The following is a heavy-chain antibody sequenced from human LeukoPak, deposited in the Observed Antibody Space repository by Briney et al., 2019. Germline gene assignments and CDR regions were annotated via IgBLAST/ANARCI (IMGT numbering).Heavy chain of an antibody. J-gene: IGHJ4*02. CDR2: INHSGST. Sequence: SETLSLTCAVYGGSFSGYYWSWIRQPPGKGLEWIGEINHSGSTNYHPSLKSRVTISVDTSKNQFSLKLSSVTAADTAVYYCARGWRATTVTTPYYFDYWGQGTLVTVSS. D-gene: IGHD4-17*01. CDR3: ARGWRATTVTTPYYFDY. CDR1: GGSFSGYY. V-gene: IGHV4-34*01.